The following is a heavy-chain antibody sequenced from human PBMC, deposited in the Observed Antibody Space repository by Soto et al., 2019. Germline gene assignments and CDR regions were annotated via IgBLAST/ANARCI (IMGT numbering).Heavy chain of an antibody. Sequence: GESLKISCKGSGYSFTSYWIGWVRQMPGKGLVWMGIIYPGDSDTRYSPSFQGQVTISADKSISTAYLQWSSLKASDTAMYYCASYRYGSGSPNRTVDYWGQGSLVTVSS. CDR1: GYSFTSYW. CDR3: ASYRYGSGSPNRTVDY. J-gene: IGHJ4*02. CDR2: IYPGDSDT. D-gene: IGHD3-10*01. V-gene: IGHV5-51*01.